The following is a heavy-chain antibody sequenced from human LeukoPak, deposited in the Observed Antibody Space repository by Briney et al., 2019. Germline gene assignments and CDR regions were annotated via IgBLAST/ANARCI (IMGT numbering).Heavy chain of an antibody. CDR2: IYWDDDV. CDR1: GFSLTTSGVG. J-gene: IGHJ3*01. CDR3: AHRVRLEWIGADAFDF. V-gene: IGHV2-5*02. Sequence: SGPSLVQPTQTLTLTCSCSGFSLTTSGVGVGWIRQPPGKALEWLTLIYWDDDVRSSPSLQNRLTITKDTSKNQVVLTMTNMDPGDTGTYYCAHRVRLEWIGADAFDFWGQGTMVTVSS. D-gene: IGHD3-3*01.